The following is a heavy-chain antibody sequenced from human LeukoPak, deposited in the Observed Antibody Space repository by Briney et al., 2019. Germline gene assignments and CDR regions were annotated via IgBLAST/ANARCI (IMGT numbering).Heavy chain of an antibody. CDR2: INPNSGGT. V-gene: IGHV1-2*06. Sequence: ASVKVSCKASGYTFTGYYMHWVRQAPGQGLEWMGRINPNSGGTNYAQKFQGRVTMTRDTSISTAYMELSRLRSDDTAVYYCARELYYYDSSGYYQDYWGQGTLVTVSS. CDR1: GYTFTGYY. CDR3: ARELYYYDSSGYYQDY. D-gene: IGHD3-22*01. J-gene: IGHJ4*02.